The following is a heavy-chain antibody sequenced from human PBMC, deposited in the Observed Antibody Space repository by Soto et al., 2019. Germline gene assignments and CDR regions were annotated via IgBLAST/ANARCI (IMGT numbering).Heavy chain of an antibody. D-gene: IGHD3-3*01. CDR3: ARALDSYYDFWSGYHY. CDR1: GFTFSSYA. V-gene: IGHV3-30-3*01. J-gene: IGHJ4*02. CDR2: ISYDGSNK. Sequence: GGSLRLSCAASGFTFSSYAMHWVRQAPGKGLEWVAVISYDGSNKYYADSVKGRFTISRDNSKNTLYLQMNSLRAEDTAVYYCARALDSYYDFWSGYHYWGQGTLVTVSS.